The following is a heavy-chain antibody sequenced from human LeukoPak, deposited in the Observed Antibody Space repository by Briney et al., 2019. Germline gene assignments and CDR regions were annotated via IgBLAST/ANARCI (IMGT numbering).Heavy chain of an antibody. Sequence: GGSLRLSCAASGFTFSSYAMSWVRQAPGKGLEWVSAISGSGGSTYYADSVKGRFTISRDNSKNTLYLQMNSLRAEDTAVYYCAKGVGGVPAAIVGVYYYYYYMDVWGKGTTVTVSS. D-gene: IGHD2-2*02. V-gene: IGHV3-23*01. CDR2: ISGSGGST. CDR3: AKGVGGVPAAIVGVYYYYYYMDV. J-gene: IGHJ6*03. CDR1: GFTFSSYA.